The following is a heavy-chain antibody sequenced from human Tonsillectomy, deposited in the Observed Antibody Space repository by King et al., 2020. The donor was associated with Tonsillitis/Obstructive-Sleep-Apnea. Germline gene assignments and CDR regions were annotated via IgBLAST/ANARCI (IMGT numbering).Heavy chain of an antibody. V-gene: IGHV3-11*05. J-gene: IGHJ3*02. CDR2: ISSSSSYT. D-gene: IGHD3-3*01. CDR1: GFTFSDYY. Sequence: VQLVESGGGLVKPGGSLRLSCAASGFTFSDYYMSWIRQAPGKGLEWGSYISSSSSYTNYADSVKGRFTISRDNAKNSLYLQMNSLRAEDTAVYYCARAYGVGREYYACWSGSSADFDIWGQGTMVTVSS. CDR3: ARAYGVGREYYACWSGSSADFDI.